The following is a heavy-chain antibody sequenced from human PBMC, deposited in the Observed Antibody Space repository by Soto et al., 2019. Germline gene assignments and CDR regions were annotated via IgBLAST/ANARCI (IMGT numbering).Heavy chain of an antibody. CDR2: ISDDGNNK. Sequence: QVQLVESGGGVVQPGRSLRLSCAASGFTFSRYTMHWVRQARGKGLEWMAFISDDGNNKYYADSVKGQFTISRDNSKNTLYLQMNSLRTEDTAVYYCARDDEGGSDCDLGYWGQGTLVTVSS. CDR3: ARDDEGGSDCDLGY. CDR1: GFTFSRYT. D-gene: IGHD3-10*01. J-gene: IGHJ4*02. V-gene: IGHV3-30-3*01.